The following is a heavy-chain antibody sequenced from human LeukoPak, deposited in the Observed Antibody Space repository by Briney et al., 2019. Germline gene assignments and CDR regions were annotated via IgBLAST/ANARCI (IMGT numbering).Heavy chain of an antibody. CDR1: GFTFSTYW. CDR2: ISSDGNNT. CDR3: ARDPRTVQI. Sequence: GGSLRLSCAASGFTFSTYWMHWVRQAPGKGLVWVSRISSDGNNTNYADSVKGRFTISRDNAKNLLSLQMDSLRVEDTAIYYCARDPRTVQIWGQGTLVTVSS. D-gene: IGHD1-1*01. V-gene: IGHV3-74*01. J-gene: IGHJ4*02.